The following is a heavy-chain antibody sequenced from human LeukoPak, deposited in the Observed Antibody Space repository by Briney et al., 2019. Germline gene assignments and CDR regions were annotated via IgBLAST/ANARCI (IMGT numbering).Heavy chain of an antibody. D-gene: IGHD3-22*01. CDR3: AKNPYLHYDSSGYYPNY. V-gene: IGHV3-30*18. CDR2: ISYDGSNK. CDR1: GFTFSSYG. Sequence: PGRSLRLSCAASGFTFSSYGMHWVRQAPGKGLEWVAVISYDGSNKYYADSVKGRFTISRDNSKNTLYLQMNSLRAEDTAVYYCAKNPYLHYDSSGYYPNYWGQGTLVTVSS. J-gene: IGHJ4*02.